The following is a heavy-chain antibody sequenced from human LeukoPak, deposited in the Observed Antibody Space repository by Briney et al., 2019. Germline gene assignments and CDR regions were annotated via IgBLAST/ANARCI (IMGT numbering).Heavy chain of an antibody. J-gene: IGHJ4*02. CDR1: GFTFSSYW. CDR3: AKDRGRYCSGGSCYTTHYFDY. V-gene: IGHV3-30*02. Sequence: GGSLRLSCAASGFTFSSYWMHWVRQAPAKGLEWVAFIRYDGSNKYYADSVKGRFTISRDNSKNTLYLQMNSLRAEDTAVYYCAKDRGRYCSGGSCYTTHYFDYWGQGTLVTVSS. D-gene: IGHD2-15*01. CDR2: IRYDGSNK.